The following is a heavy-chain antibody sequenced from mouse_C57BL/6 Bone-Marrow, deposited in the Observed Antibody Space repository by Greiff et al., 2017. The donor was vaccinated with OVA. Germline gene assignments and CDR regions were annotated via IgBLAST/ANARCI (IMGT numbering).Heavy chain of an antibody. CDR2: INPNNGGT. V-gene: IGHV1-26*01. D-gene: IGHD3-2*01. J-gene: IGHJ4*01. CDR3: ASLDSSYAMDY. CDR1: GYTFTDYY. Sequence: EVKLQQSGPELVKPGASVKISCKASGYTFTDYYMNWVKQSHGKSLEWIGDINPNNGGTSYNQKFKGKATLTVDKSSSTAYMELRSLTSEDSAVYYCASLDSSYAMDYWGQGTSVTVSS.